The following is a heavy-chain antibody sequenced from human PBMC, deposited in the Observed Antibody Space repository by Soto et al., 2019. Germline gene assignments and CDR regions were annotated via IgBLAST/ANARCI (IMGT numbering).Heavy chain of an antibody. J-gene: IGHJ4*02. Sequence: ASVKVTCKASGYSFTSLDINWVRQTAGQGLEWMGWMQPSTGRTGYAQKFQGRVTMTRDTSINTAYMELTTLTSDDTAFYYCARGVSAGVDYWGQGTLVTVSS. CDR2: MQPSTGRT. CDR1: GYSFTSLD. V-gene: IGHV1-8*01. D-gene: IGHD1-26*01. CDR3: ARGVSAGVDY.